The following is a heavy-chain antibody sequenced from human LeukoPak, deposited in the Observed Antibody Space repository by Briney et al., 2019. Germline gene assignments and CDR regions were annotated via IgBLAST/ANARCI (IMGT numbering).Heavy chain of an antibody. Sequence: ASVKVSCKASGYTFTGYYMHWVRQAPGQGLEWMGIINPSGGSTSYAQKFQGRVTMTRDTSTSTVYMELRSLRSEDTAMYYCARDTQLRNWFDPWGQGTPVTVSS. J-gene: IGHJ5*02. CDR2: INPSGGST. V-gene: IGHV1-46*01. CDR3: ARDTQLRNWFDP. CDR1: GYTFTGYY. D-gene: IGHD4-17*01.